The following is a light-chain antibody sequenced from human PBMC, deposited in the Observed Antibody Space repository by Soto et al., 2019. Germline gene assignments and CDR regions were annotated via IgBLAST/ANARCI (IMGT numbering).Light chain of an antibody. J-gene: IGLJ2*01. Sequence: QSVLTQSPSASASLGASVKLTCTLSSEHSSHAIAWHQQQPGKGPRYLMKVNSGGSHSKADGIPDRFSGSSSGSERYLTISSLQSDDEADYYCQTWGTGIVIFGGGTKVTVL. V-gene: IGLV4-69*01. CDR3: QTWGTGIVI. CDR2: VNSGGSH. CDR1: SEHSSHA.